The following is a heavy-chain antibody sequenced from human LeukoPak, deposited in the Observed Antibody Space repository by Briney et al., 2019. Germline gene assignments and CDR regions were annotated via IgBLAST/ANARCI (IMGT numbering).Heavy chain of an antibody. CDR3: ARDRAGGGYQPYYFDY. D-gene: IGHD2-2*01. Sequence: SETLSLTCTVSGGSISSGGYYWSWIRQHPGKGLGCVGYIYYSGSTYYNPSLKSRVTISVDTSKNQFSLKLSSVTAADTAVYYCARDRAGGGYQPYYFDYWGQGTLVTVSS. V-gene: IGHV4-31*03. CDR2: IYYSGST. CDR1: GGSISSGGYY. J-gene: IGHJ4*02.